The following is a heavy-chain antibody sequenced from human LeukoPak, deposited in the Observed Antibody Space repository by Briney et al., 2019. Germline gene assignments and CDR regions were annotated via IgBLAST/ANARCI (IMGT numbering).Heavy chain of an antibody. CDR1: GFTFSNYG. Sequence: PGGSLRLSCAASGFTFSNYGMHWVRQAPGKGLEWVAVIWYDGSNKYYADSVKGRFTIPRDSSRDTLYLQMNSLRAEDTAVYYCARDPPHYSSSWYYFDYWGQGTLVTVSS. J-gene: IGHJ4*02. CDR3: ARDPPHYSSSWYYFDY. V-gene: IGHV3-33*01. D-gene: IGHD6-13*01. CDR2: IWYDGSNK.